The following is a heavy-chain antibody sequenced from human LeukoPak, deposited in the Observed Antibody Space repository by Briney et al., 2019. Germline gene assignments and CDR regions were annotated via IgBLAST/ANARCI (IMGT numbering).Heavy chain of an antibody. J-gene: IGHJ4*02. V-gene: IGHV4-38-2*02. CDR2: IYHSGST. D-gene: IGHD2-15*01. CDR1: GYSISSGYY. Sequence: SETLSLTCTVSGYSISSGYYWGWIRQPPGKGLEWIGSIYHSGSTNYNPSLMSRVTISVDTSKNQFSLKLSSVTAADTAVYYCARRCSGGSCYSDYWGQGTLVTVSS. CDR3: ARRCSGGSCYSDY.